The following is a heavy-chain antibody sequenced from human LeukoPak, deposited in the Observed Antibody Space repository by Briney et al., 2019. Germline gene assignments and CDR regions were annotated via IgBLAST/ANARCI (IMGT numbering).Heavy chain of an antibody. D-gene: IGHD6-19*01. CDR2: INAGNGNT. CDR1: GYTFTNYA. Sequence: ASVKVSCKASGYTFTNYAMHWVRQAPGQRLEWMGWINAGNGNTKYSQKFQGRVTITRDTSASTAYMELSSLRSEDTAVYYCARDLSSGGRGRDYWGQGTLVTVSS. V-gene: IGHV1-3*01. J-gene: IGHJ4*02. CDR3: ARDLSSGGRGRDY.